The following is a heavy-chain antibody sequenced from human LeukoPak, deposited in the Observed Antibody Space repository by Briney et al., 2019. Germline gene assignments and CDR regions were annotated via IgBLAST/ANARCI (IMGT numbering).Heavy chain of an antibody. CDR1: IHIYRIL. D-gene: IGHD3-10*01. V-gene: IGHV3-23*01. CDR2: ISGSGGST. Sequence: GGSLRLFCGSWIHIYRILSTLGAPQAPGKGLECVSAISGSGGSTYYADSLKGRFNISRDNSKNTLYLQINSLRAELSALYDCSKHVYGSGSFRAPAELDYWGQGTLVTVSS. CDR3: SKHVYGSGSFRAPAELDY. J-gene: IGHJ4*02.